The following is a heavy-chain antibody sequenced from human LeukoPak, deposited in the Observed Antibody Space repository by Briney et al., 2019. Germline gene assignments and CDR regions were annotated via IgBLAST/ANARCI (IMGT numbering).Heavy chain of an antibody. D-gene: IGHD4-17*01. Sequence: GGSLRLSCAASGFTFNNYVMHWVRQAPGKGLEYVSAITSDGGSTYYANSVKGRFTISRDNSKNTLSLQMGNLRTEDMAVYYCARARSNGDYDYWGQGTLVTVSS. V-gene: IGHV3-64*01. CDR1: GFTFNNYV. CDR2: ITSDGGST. CDR3: ARARSNGDYDY. J-gene: IGHJ4*02.